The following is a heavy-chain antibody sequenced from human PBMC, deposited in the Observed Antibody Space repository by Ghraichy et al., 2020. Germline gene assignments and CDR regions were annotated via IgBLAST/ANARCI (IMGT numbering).Heavy chain of an antibody. CDR3: ARDLDAGRNLFDH. Sequence: ASVKVSCKASGYTFTGYYIHWVRQVPGQGLEWMGWINPNSGGTNYAQQFQGWVTMTRDTSISTAYMELSMLRSDDTAVYYCARDLDAGRNLFDHWGQGTLVTVSS. D-gene: IGHD1-14*01. V-gene: IGHV1-2*04. J-gene: IGHJ4*02. CDR1: GYTFTGYY. CDR2: INPNSGGT.